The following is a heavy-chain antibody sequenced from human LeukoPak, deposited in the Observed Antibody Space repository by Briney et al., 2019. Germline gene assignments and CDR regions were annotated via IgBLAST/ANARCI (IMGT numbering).Heavy chain of an antibody. Sequence: SETLSLTCTVSGGSISHYYWSWIQQPPGKGPEWIGYIYYTGTPNYNPSLKSRVTISVDTSKNQFSLKLNSVTAADTAVYYCAREDPQTKVPEGMDVWGQGTTVTVSS. CDR1: GGSISHYY. V-gene: IGHV4-59*01. CDR3: AREDPQTKVPEGMDV. CDR2: IYYTGTP. J-gene: IGHJ6*02. D-gene: IGHD4/OR15-4a*01.